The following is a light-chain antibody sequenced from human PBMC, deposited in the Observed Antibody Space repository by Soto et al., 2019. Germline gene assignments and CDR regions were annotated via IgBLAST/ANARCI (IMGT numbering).Light chain of an antibody. CDR1: QSVSSY. V-gene: IGKV3-11*01. CDR2: DAS. CDR3: QQRSKWPQGFT. J-gene: IGKJ3*01. Sequence: EIVLTQSPATLALSPGERATLSCRARQSVSSYLAWYQQKPGQAPRLLIYDASNSTTRIPARFSGSGSGTVFALTISNLEHEDCAVYYCQQRSKWPQGFTFGHGTQVEIK.